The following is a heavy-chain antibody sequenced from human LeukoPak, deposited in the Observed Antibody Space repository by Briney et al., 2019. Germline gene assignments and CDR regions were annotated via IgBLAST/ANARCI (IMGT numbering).Heavy chain of an antibody. CDR1: GFTFSSYA. J-gene: IGHJ4*02. Sequence: PGGSLRLSCAASGFTFSSYAMSWVRQAPGRGLEWVSALSVTGGSTYYADSVKDRFTISRDISTNTLYLQINSLRAEDTAVYYCAKARHGYCSSTSCSCFDYWGQGTLVTVSS. CDR2: LSVTGGST. V-gene: IGHV3-23*01. D-gene: IGHD2-2*01. CDR3: AKARHGYCSSTSCSCFDY.